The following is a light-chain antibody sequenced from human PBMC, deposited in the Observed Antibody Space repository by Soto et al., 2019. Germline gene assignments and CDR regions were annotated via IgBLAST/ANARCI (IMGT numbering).Light chain of an antibody. CDR2: DVS. V-gene: IGLV2-14*01. Sequence: QSALTQPASVSGSPGQSIAISCSGTSSDIGDYNYVSWYQQHPGKAPKLMIYDVSNRPSGVSNRFSGSTSGNTASLTVSGLQAEDEADYYCSSSTSSSTLGVVFGGGTKLTVL. J-gene: IGLJ2*01. CDR1: SSDIGDYNY. CDR3: SSSTSSSTLGVV.